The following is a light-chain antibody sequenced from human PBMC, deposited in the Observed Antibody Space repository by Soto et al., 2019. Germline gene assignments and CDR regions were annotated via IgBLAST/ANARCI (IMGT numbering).Light chain of an antibody. Sequence: EIVMTQSPATLSVSPGERVTLSCRASQSVSSNLAWYQQKLGQAPRLLIYGASTRATGIPARFSGSGSGTEFTLSISSLQSEDFAVYYCQQYNDWPRTFGQGTKVEIK. CDR3: QQYNDWPRT. V-gene: IGKV3-15*01. J-gene: IGKJ1*01. CDR2: GAS. CDR1: QSVSSN.